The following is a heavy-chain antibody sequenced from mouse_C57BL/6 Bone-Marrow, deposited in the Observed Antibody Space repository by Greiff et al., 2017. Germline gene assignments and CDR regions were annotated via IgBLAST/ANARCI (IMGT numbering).Heavy chain of an antibody. V-gene: IGHV1-64*01. CDR2: IHPNSGST. CDR3: ANSSYDWYFDV. Sequence: QVQLQQSGAELVKPGASVKLSCEASGYTFTSYWMHWVKQRPGQGLEWIGMIHPNSGSTNYNEKFKSKATLTVDKSSSTAYMQLSSLTSEDSAVYYCANSSYDWYFDVWGTGTTVTVSS. CDR1: GYTFTSYW. D-gene: IGHD1-1*01. J-gene: IGHJ1*03.